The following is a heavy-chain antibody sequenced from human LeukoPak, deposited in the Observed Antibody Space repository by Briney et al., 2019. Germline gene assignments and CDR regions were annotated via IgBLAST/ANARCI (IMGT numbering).Heavy chain of an antibody. V-gene: IGHV4-30-4*01. CDR3: ARVPYPLYYDFWSGYIDNWFDP. D-gene: IGHD3-3*01. J-gene: IGHJ5*02. CDR2: IYYSGST. CDR1: GGSISSGDYY. Sequence: PSETLSLTCTVSGGSISSGDYYWSWIRQPPGKGLEWIGYIYYSGSTYYNPSLKSRVTISVDTSKNQFSLKLSSVTAEDTAVYYCARVPYPLYYDFWSGYIDNWFDPWGQGTLVTVSS.